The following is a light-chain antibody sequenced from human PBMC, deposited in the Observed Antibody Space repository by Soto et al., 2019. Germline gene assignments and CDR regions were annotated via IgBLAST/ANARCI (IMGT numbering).Light chain of an antibody. CDR2: GAS. CDR3: QQYDSYPLN. V-gene: IGKV1-8*01. CDR1: QGIDTY. J-gene: IGKJ3*01. Sequence: IRMTQSPSSLSASTGDRVTITCRASQGIDTYVAWYQQKPGRGPKLLIYGASTLQSGVPSRFSGSGSGTDFTLTISCLQSEDFANYYCQQYDSYPLNFGPGTKGDIE.